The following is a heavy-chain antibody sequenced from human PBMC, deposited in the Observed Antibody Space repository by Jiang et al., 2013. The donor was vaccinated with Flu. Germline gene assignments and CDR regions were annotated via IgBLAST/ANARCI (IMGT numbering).Heavy chain of an antibody. Sequence: QLLESGGGLVKPGGSLRLSCAASGFPFSTYSMNWVRQAPGKGLEWVSFISTSSNYIYYADSVKGRFTISRDNAKNSLYLQMNSLRVEDTAVYYCARDGYNYYDSSAGHGMDVWGHGTTVTVSS. J-gene: IGHJ6*02. CDR1: GFPFSTYS. V-gene: IGHV3-21*01. D-gene: IGHD3-22*01. CDR2: ISTSSNYI. CDR3: ARDGYNYYDSSAGHGMDV.